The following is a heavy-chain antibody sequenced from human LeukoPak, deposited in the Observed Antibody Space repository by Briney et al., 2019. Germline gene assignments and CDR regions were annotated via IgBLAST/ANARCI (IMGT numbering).Heavy chain of an antibody. CDR3: ARDSYSSSSVDY. CDR2: ISSSSSYI. J-gene: IGHJ4*02. CDR1: GFTFSSYS. Sequence: GGSLRLSCAASGFTFSSYSMNWVRQAPGKGLEWVSSISSSSSYIYYADSVKDRFTISRDNAKNSLYLQMNSLRAEDTAVYYCARDSYSSSSVDYWGQGTLVTVSS. D-gene: IGHD6-6*01. V-gene: IGHV3-21*01.